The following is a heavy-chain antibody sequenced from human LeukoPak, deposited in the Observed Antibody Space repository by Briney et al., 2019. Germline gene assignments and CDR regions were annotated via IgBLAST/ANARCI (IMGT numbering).Heavy chain of an antibody. D-gene: IGHD6-6*01. Sequence: PGGSLRLPCAASGFTFSNAWMSWVRQAPGKGLEWVGRIKSKTDGGITDYAAPVKGRFTISRDDSKNTLYLQMNSLKTEDAAVYYCTTDPSSIAARPVDYWGQGTLVTVSS. J-gene: IGHJ4*02. CDR3: TTDPSSIAARPVDY. V-gene: IGHV3-15*01. CDR1: GFTFSNAW. CDR2: IKSKTDGGIT.